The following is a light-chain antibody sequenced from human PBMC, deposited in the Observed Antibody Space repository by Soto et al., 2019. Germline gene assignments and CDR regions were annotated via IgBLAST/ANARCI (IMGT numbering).Light chain of an antibody. CDR2: EVS. Sequence: QSVLTQPASVTGTPGQSITISCTTSNIHVDAYKYISWYRQHPGEAPKIIIYEVSNRPSGISNRFSGSKSGNTASLTISGLQTEDEAEYFCSTYTDKTYIFGSGTKVTVL. CDR3: STYTDKTYI. V-gene: IGLV2-14*01. J-gene: IGLJ1*01. CDR1: NIHVDAYKY.